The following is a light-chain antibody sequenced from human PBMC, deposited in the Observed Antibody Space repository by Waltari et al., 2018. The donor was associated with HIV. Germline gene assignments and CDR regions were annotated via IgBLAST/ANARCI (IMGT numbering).Light chain of an antibody. J-gene: IGKJ1*01. Sequence: EIVLTQSPATLSLSPGERATLSCGASQTISSGYLAWYQHKPGLAPRLLIYDASTRATGIPERFSGSGSGTDFTLTITRLEPEDFAVYYCQQYVDSPPWTFGQGTKVEIK. CDR3: QQYVDSPPWT. CDR2: DAS. CDR1: QTISSGY. V-gene: IGKV3D-20*01.